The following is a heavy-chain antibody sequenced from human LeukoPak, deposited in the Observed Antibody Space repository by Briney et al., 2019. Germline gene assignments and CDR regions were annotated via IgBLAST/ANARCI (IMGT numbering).Heavy chain of an antibody. CDR1: GGSLTSYY. V-gene: IGHV4-59*12. J-gene: IGHJ5*02. CDR2: IYHSGST. CDR3: AKKDSGGSYNWFDP. Sequence: SETLSLTCTVSGGSLTSYYWSWIRQPPGKGLEWIGYIYHSGSTNYNPSLKSRVTISIDTSKNQFSLKLTSVRAEDTAVYYCAKKDSGGSYNWFDPWGQGTLVTVSS. D-gene: IGHD3-22*01.